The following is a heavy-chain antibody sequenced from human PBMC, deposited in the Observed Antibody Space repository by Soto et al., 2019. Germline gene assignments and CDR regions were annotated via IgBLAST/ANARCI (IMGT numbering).Heavy chain of an antibody. D-gene: IGHD3-10*01. J-gene: IGHJ4*02. CDR2: IYFSGTT. CDR1: GGSVSSSSYY. CDR3: AREGKRVSMVRGFDS. V-gene: IGHV4-61*01. Sequence: QVPLQASGPGLVKPSETLSLTCTVSGGSVSSSSYYWTWLRQPPGKRLEWIGYIYFSGTTEYNPSLKSRVAISFDTSKNQFSLKLSSVIAADTAVYYCAREGKRVSMVRGFDSWGQGTLVTVSS.